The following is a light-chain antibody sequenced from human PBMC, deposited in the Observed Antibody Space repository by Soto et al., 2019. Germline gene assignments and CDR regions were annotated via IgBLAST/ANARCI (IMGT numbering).Light chain of an antibody. CDR2: DAS. J-gene: IGKJ5*01. CDR1: QRVSSSY. CDR3: QQRSNWPPIT. V-gene: IGKV3D-20*02. Sequence: IVLTQSPGTLSLSPWARATLSCRASQRVSSSYLAWYQQRPGQAPRLLIYDASNRATGIPARFSGSGSGTDFTLTISSLEPEDFAVYYCQQRSNWPPITFGQGTRLEIK.